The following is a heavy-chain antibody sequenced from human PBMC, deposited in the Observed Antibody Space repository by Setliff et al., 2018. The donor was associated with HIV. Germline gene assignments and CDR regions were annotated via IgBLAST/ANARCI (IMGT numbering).Heavy chain of an antibody. Sequence: VKVSCKASGYPFLLYGITWVRQAPGQGLEWMGGSIPNYSVETQKFRDRVSIYVDQSRRTAYMELRNLRFDDTALYFCARGGRWWGPNNPSPHFYHMDLWGSGTSVTVSS. J-gene: IGHJ6*04. CDR3: ARGGRWWGPNNPSPHFYHMDL. CDR1: GYPFLLYG. V-gene: IGHV1-69*17. CDR2: SIPNYSVE. D-gene: IGHD2-15*01.